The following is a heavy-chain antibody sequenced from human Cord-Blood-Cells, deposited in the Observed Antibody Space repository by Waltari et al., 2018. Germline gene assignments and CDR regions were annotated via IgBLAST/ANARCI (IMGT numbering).Heavy chain of an antibody. V-gene: IGHV3-53*01. D-gene: IGHD6-13*01. Sequence: EVQLVESGGGLIQPGGSLRLSCAASGFTVRSNSMSWVRQDPWKGMEWVSVIYNGGSTYDADSVKGRFTIARDNSKNTLYLQMNSLRAEDTAVYYCARLDSSSWSHFDYWGQGTLVTVSS. J-gene: IGHJ4*02. CDR2: IYNGGST. CDR3: ARLDSSSWSHFDY. CDR1: GFTVRSNS.